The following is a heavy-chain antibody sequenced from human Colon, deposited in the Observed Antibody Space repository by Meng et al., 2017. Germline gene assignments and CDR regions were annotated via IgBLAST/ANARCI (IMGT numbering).Heavy chain of an antibody. D-gene: IGHD6-6*01. V-gene: IGHV1-69*05. CDR3: ARDRRNYYLDL. Sequence: VELRQSGAEVKAHGAAVRVPGKACGGRVDNYAISWVRPAPGQGLERVGGSIPGVVTTNYAQRVQGRVTIITDRSAGTVFMQLNSLRFEDTAVYYCARDRRNYYLDLWLKGTLVTVSS. J-gene: IGHJ4*02. CDR1: GGRVDNYA. CDR2: SIPGVVTT.